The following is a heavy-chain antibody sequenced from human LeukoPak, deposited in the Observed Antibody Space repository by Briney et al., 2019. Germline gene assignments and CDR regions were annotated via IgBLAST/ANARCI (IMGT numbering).Heavy chain of an antibody. J-gene: IGHJ4*02. CDR3: AKDLSLRSSDWYPGFDS. V-gene: IGHV3-9*01. CDR2: ISWNSGSI. CDR1: GFTFDDYA. Sequence: GGSLRLSCAASGFTFDDYAMHWVRQAPGKGLEWVSGISWNSGSIGYADSVKGRFTISRDNAKNSLYLQMNSLRAEDTAVYYCAKDLSLRSSDWYPGFDSWGQGTLVTVSS. D-gene: IGHD6-19*01.